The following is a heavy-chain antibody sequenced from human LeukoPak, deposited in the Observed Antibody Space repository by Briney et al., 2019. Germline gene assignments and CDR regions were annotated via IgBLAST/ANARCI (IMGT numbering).Heavy chain of an antibody. CDR1: EFTFSNYW. D-gene: IGHD3-3*01. Sequence: GGSLRLSCAASEFTFSNYWMNWVRQAPGKGLEWVANIKQDGNEKFYVDSVKGRFTISRDNAKNSLFLQMNSLRAEDTAVYYCARDYDLWGQGTLVTVSS. J-gene: IGHJ4*02. CDR2: IKQDGNEK. CDR3: ARDYDL. V-gene: IGHV3-7*01.